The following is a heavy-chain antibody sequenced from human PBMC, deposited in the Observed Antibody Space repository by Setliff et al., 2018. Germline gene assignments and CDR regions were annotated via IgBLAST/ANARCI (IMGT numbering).Heavy chain of an antibody. CDR3: AKEYSSTWVKAWFDP. D-gene: IGHD6-13*01. Sequence: GGSLRLSCAVFGFTFSSYAMSWVRQAPGKGLEWVSAISGSGVSTYYADSVKGRFTISRDNSKNTLYLQMNSLRAEDTAVYYCAKEYSSTWVKAWFDPWGQGTLVTVSS. CDR1: GFTFSSYA. CDR2: ISGSGVST. J-gene: IGHJ5*02. V-gene: IGHV3-23*01.